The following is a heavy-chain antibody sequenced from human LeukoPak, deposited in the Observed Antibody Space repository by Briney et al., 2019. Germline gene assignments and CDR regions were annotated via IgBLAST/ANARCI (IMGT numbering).Heavy chain of an antibody. Sequence: SETLSLTCAVYGGSFSGYYWSWIRQPPGKGLEWIGEINHSGSTNYNPSLKSRVTISVDTSKNQFSLKLSSVTAADTAVYYCAREYTRGWGKGYYFNYWGQGTLVTVSS. V-gene: IGHV4-34*01. CDR3: AREYTRGWGKGYYFNY. CDR2: INHSGST. CDR1: GGSFSGYY. J-gene: IGHJ4*02. D-gene: IGHD6-19*01.